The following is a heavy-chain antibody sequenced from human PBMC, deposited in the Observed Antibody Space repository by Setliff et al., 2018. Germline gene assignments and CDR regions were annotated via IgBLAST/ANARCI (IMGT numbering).Heavy chain of an antibody. Sequence: ASVKVSCKASGYTFTNYAIHWVRQAPGQRPEWMGWINTGNANTKYSQKFQGRVTITRDTSASTAYMELSSLRSEDTAVYFCAGVLRDYYGSGSYYNWFDPWGQGTLVTVPQ. D-gene: IGHD3-10*01. J-gene: IGHJ5*02. V-gene: IGHV1-3*04. CDR1: GYTFTNYA. CDR2: INTGNANT. CDR3: AGVLRDYYGSGSYYNWFDP.